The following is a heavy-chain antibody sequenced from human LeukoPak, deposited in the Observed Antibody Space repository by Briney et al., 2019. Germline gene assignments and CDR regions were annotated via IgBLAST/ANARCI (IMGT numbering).Heavy chain of an antibody. V-gene: IGHV1-18*01. CDR3: VRGHYDFWSGYYNDY. J-gene: IGHJ4*02. Sequence: ASVKVSCKASGYTFTSYGISWVRQAPGQGLEWMGWISAYNGNINYAQKLQCRVTMTTDTSTSTAYMELRSPRSDDTAVYYCVRGHYDFWSGYYNDYWGQGTLVTVSS. D-gene: IGHD3-3*01. CDR1: GYTFTSYG. CDR2: ISAYNGNI.